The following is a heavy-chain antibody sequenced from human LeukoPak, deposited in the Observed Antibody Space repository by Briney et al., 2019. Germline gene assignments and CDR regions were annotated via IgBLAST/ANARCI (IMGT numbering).Heavy chain of an antibody. CDR2: IYSGGST. CDR3: ARESYKWNRFMGFDY. V-gene: IGHV3-53*01. CDR1: GFTVSSNY. D-gene: IGHD1/OR15-1a*01. Sequence: GGSLRLSCAASGFTVSSNYMSWVRQAPGKGLEWVSVIYSGGSTYYADSVKGRFTISRDNSKNTLYLQMNSLRAEDTAVYYRARESYKWNRFMGFDYWGQGTLVTVSS. J-gene: IGHJ4*02.